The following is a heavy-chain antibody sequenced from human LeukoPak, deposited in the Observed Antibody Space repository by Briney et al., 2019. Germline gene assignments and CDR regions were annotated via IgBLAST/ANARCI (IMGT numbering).Heavy chain of an antibody. Sequence: PLETLSLTCTVSGGSISSYYWSWIRQPPGKGLEWIGYIYYSGSTNYNPSLKSRVTISVDTSKNQFSLKLSSVTAADTAVYYCARHFAFSYYYMDVWGKGTTVTVSS. J-gene: IGHJ6*03. CDR3: ARHFAFSYYYMDV. V-gene: IGHV4-59*08. CDR1: GGSISSYY. CDR2: IYYSGST.